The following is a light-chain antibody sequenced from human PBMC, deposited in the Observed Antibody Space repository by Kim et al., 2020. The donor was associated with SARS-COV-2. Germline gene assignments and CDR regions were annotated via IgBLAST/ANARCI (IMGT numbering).Light chain of an antibody. Sequence: SYELTQPPSVSVSPGQTARITCSGDALPKQYAYWYQQKPGQAPVLVIYKDNERPSRIPERFSGSSSGTTVTLTISGVQAEDEADYYCQSADSSGTAWVFGGGTQLTV. V-gene: IGLV3-25*03. CDR1: ALPKQY. J-gene: IGLJ3*02. CDR3: QSADSSGTAWV. CDR2: KDN.